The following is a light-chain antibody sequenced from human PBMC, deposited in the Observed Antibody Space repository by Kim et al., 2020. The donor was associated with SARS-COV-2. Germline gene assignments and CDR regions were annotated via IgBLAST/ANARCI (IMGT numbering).Light chain of an antibody. J-gene: IGKJ1*01. CDR3: KQATHWPRT. Sequence: PVSISCRTSQSLVDSAGNTYLTWFQQRPGQSPRQLIYKVSNRDSGVPDRFSGGGSGTDFTLTISRVEAEDVGVYYCKQATHWPRTFGQGTKVDIK. CDR1: QSLVDSAGNTY. V-gene: IGKV2-30*01. CDR2: KVS.